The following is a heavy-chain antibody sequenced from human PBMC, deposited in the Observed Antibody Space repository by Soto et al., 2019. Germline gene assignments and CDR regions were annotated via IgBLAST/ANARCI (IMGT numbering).Heavy chain of an antibody. Sequence: GASVKVSCKASGYTFTSYGISWVRQAPGQGLEWMGWISAYNGNTNYAQKLQGRVTITADESTSTAYMELSSLRSEDTAVYYCARHGIRFLEWLPTPHYYYYYGMDVWGQGTTVTVSS. CDR2: ISAYNGNT. CDR1: GYTFTSYG. CDR3: ARHGIRFLEWLPTPHYYYYYGMDV. V-gene: IGHV1-18*01. D-gene: IGHD3-3*01. J-gene: IGHJ6*02.